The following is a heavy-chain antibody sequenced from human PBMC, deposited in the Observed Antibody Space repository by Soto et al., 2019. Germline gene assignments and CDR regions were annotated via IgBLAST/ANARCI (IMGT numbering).Heavy chain of an antibody. CDR2: ISWNSGSI. CDR1: GFTFDDYA. Sequence: PGGSLRLSCAASGFTFDDYAMHWVRQAPGKGLEWVSGISWNSGSIGYADSVKGRFTISRDNAKNSLYLQMNSLRAEDTALYYCAKGDYYYTSSPFDYWGQGTLVTVSS. D-gene: IGHD1-26*01. J-gene: IGHJ4*02. CDR3: AKGDYYYTSSPFDY. V-gene: IGHV3-9*01.